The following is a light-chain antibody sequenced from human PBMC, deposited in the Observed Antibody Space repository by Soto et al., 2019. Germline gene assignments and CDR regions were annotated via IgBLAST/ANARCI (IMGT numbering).Light chain of an antibody. V-gene: IGLV4-69*01. CDR3: QTWGTGTHAV. CDR1: SGHSSYA. Sequence: QSVLTQSPSASASLGASVKLTCTLSSGHSSYAIAWHQQQPEKGPRYLMKLNSDGSHSKGDGIPDRFSGSSSGAERYLTISSLQSEDEADYYCQTWGTGTHAVFGGGTKVTVL. CDR2: LNSDGSH. J-gene: IGLJ2*01.